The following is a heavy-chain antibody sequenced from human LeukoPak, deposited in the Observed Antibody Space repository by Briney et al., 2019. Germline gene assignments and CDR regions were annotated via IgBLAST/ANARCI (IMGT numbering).Heavy chain of an antibody. CDR3: AKVRKGSGWYGVGYFDL. V-gene: IGHV3-23*01. J-gene: IGHJ2*01. Sequence: GGSLGLSCAASGFTFRSYAMSWVRQAPGKGLEWVSAISGSGGSTYYADSVKGRFTISRDNSKNTLYLQMNSLRAEDTAVYYCAKVRKGSGWYGVGYFDLWGRGTLVTVSS. CDR1: GFTFRSYA. CDR2: ISGSGGST. D-gene: IGHD6-19*01.